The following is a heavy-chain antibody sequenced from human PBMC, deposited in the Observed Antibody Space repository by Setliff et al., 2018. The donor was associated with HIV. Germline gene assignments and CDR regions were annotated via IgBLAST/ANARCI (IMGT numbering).Heavy chain of an antibody. J-gene: IGHJ5*02. CDR3: ARLSRDGYNGGGWFDP. CDR2: ISAYNGNT. Sequence: ASVKVSCKASGYTFTSYGISWVRQAPGQGLEWMGWISAYNGNTNYAQKLQGRVTMTTDTSTSTAYMELRSLRSDDTAVYYCARLSRDGYNGGGWFDPWGLRLSWSPSPQ. D-gene: IGHD2-21*01. CDR1: GYTFTSYG. V-gene: IGHV1-18*01.